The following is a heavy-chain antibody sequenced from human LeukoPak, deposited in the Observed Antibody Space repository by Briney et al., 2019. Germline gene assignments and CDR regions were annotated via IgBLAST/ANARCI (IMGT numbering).Heavy chain of an antibody. CDR1: GFTFSDYY. CDR2: ISSSGSTI. Sequence: GGSLRLSCAVSGFTFSDYYMSWIRQAPGKGLEWVSYISSSGSTIYYADSVKGRFTISRDNAKNSLYLQMNSLRAEDTAVYYCARAASSSWTDFASWGQGTLVTVSS. D-gene: IGHD6-13*01. J-gene: IGHJ4*02. CDR3: ARAASSSWTDFAS. V-gene: IGHV3-11*01.